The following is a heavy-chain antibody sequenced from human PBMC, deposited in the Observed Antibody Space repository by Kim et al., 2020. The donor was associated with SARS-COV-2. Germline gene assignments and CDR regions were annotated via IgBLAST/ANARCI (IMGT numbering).Heavy chain of an antibody. J-gene: IGHJ4*02. V-gene: IGHV1-46*01. Sequence: TSYAKKFQGRVAMTRDTSTSTGYMELSSLRSEDKAVYYCARATSVVAAINGWGQGTLVTVSS. CDR3: ARATSVVAAING. CDR2: T. D-gene: IGHD2-15*01.